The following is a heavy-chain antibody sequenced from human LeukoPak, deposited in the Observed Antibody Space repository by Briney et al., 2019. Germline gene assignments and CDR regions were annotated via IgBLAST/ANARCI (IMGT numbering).Heavy chain of an antibody. CDR1: GFTFSTYS. CDR3: ARVGHNWNHDY. Sequence: PGGSLRLSCVASGFTFSTYSMNWVRRAPGKGLEWVSSISSSSSYIYYADSVKGRFTISRDNAKNSLYLQMNSLRAEDTAVYYCARVGHNWNHDYWGQGTLVTVSS. CDR2: ISSSSSYI. D-gene: IGHD1-20*01. J-gene: IGHJ4*02. V-gene: IGHV3-21*01.